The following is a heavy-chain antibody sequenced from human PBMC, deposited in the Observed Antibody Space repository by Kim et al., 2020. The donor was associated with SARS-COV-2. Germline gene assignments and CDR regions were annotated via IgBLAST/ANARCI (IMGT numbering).Heavy chain of an antibody. J-gene: IGHJ4*02. D-gene: IGHD3-16*02. V-gene: IGHV3-30-3*01. Sequence: GGSLRLSCLTSGFTFTSYAFHWVRQAPGKSLEWVAAVSYDGTTKFYLDSLKGRFTISRDNSRKTVNLEMDSLRPEDTAVYFCARDPGVVVAPASSFFLDSWGQGTLVAVSS. CDR1: GFTFTSYA. CDR3: ARDPGVVVAPASSFFLDS. CDR2: VSYDGTTK.